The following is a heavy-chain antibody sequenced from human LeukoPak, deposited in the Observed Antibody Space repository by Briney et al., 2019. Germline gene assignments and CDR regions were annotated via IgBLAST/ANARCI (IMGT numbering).Heavy chain of an antibody. V-gene: IGHV3-30*02. CDR1: GFTFSSYG. Sequence: GGSLRLSCAASGFTFSSYGMHWVRQAPGKGLEWVAFIRSDGSKMHYADSVKGRFTISRDNSKNTLYLQMNSLRPEDTAVYYCARNYYGSGSSYYFDYWGQGTLVTVSS. D-gene: IGHD3-10*01. CDR2: IRSDGSKM. CDR3: ARNYYGSGSSYYFDY. J-gene: IGHJ4*02.